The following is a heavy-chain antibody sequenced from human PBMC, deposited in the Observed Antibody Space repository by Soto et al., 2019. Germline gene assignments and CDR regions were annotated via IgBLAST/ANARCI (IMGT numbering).Heavy chain of an antibody. CDR2: ISSHGETT. Sequence: EVQLVESGGGLVPPGGSLRLSCAASGFSFSTYTMNWVRQAPGKGLEWVSFISSHGETTYYADSVKGRLTISRDNAKNSLFLQMNSLTAEDTGVYYCARDVRLPDYWGQGTLVTVSS. V-gene: IGHV3-48*01. D-gene: IGHD3-10*02. CDR1: GFSFSTYT. CDR3: ARDVRLPDY. J-gene: IGHJ4*02.